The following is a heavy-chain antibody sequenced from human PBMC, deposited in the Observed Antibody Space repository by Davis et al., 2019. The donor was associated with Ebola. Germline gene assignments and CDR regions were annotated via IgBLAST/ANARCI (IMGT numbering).Heavy chain of an antibody. CDR1: GFTFSSYW. J-gene: IGHJ6*02. V-gene: IGHV3-74*01. CDR2: INSDGSST. CDR3: ARDLPYYYYGMDV. Sequence: HTGGSLTLSCAASGFTFSSYWMHWVRHAPEKGLVWVPRINSDGSSTSYADSVKGRFTISRDNAKNTLYLQMNSLRAEDTAVYYCARDLPYYYYGMDVWGQGTTVTVSS.